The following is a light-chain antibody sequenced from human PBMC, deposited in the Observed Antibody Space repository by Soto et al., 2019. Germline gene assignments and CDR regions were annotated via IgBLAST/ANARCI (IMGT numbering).Light chain of an antibody. CDR2: DAY. Sequence: EIVLTQSPATLSLSPGERATLSCRASQSVSSYLAWYQQKPGQAPRLLIYDAYNRATGIPARFSGSGSGTDFTLTIRSLEPEEFAVYYCKQRSNWPWTFGQGTKVDI. CDR3: KQRSNWPWT. V-gene: IGKV3-11*01. J-gene: IGKJ1*01. CDR1: QSVSSY.